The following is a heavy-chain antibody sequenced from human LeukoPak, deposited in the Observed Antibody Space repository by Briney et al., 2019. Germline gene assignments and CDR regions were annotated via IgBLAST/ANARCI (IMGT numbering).Heavy chain of an antibody. CDR2: IIPIFGTA. V-gene: IGHV1-69*06. CDR1: GGTFSSYA. J-gene: IGHJ4*02. CDR3: ARSEGYYYDSSGPIVY. Sequence: SVKVSCKASGGTFSSYAISWVRQAPGQGLEWMGGIIPIFGTANYAQKFQGRVTITADKSTSTAYMELSSLRSEDTAVYYCARSEGYYYDSSGPIVYWGQGTLVTVSS. D-gene: IGHD3-22*01.